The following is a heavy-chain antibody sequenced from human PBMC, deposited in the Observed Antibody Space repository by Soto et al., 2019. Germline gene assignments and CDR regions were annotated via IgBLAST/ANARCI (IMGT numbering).Heavy chain of an antibody. CDR1: GFTFSSYA. J-gene: IGHJ6*02. Sequence: PVGSLRLSCAASGFTFSSYAVHWVRQAPGKGLEWVALVSNEGTTEYYADSVKGRITLSRDNSRDTLFLQITSLRPEDTAVYYCARGGPRSTYFYYGMDVWGQGTTVTVSS. CDR2: VSNEGTTE. V-gene: IGHV3-30*04. D-gene: IGHD3-16*01. CDR3: ARGGPRSTYFYYGMDV.